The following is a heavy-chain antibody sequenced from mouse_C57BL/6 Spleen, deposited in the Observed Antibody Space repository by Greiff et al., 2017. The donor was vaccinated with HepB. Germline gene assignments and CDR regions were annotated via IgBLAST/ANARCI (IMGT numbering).Heavy chain of an antibody. V-gene: IGHV1-82*01. CDR3: ARSGYGSSSFDY. Sequence: VQLQQSGPELVKPGASVKISCKASGYAFSSSWMNWVKQRPGKGLEWIGRIYPGDGDTNYNGKFKGKATLTADKSSSTAYMQISSLTSEDSAVYFCARSGYGSSSFDYWGQGTTLTVSS. D-gene: IGHD1-1*01. J-gene: IGHJ2*01. CDR2: IYPGDGDT. CDR1: GYAFSSSW.